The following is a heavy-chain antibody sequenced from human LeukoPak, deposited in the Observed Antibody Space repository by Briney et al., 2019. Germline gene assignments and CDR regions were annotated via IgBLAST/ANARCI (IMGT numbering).Heavy chain of an antibody. V-gene: IGHV3-48*03. CDR2: ITSSGTT. J-gene: IGHJ4*02. CDR1: GFTFSSHE. Sequence: GGSLRLSCAASGFTFSSHEMNWVRQAPGKGLEWVSYITSSGTTKYGDSVEGRFTISRDNAKNSLYLQMNSLRAEDTAVYYCARSATDSSSVDYWGQGTLVTVSS. CDR3: ARSATDSSSVDY. D-gene: IGHD6-6*01.